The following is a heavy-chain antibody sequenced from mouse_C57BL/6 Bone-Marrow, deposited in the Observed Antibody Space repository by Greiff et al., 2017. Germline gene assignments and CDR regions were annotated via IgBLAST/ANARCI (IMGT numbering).Heavy chain of an antibody. J-gene: IGHJ4*01. D-gene: IGHD2-3*01. Sequence: QVTLKVCGPGILQSSQTLSLTCSFSGFSLSTSGMGVSWIRQPSGKGLEWLAHIYWDDDKRYNPSLKSRLTISKDTSRNQVFLKITSVDTADTATYYCARRAIYDGYYFYAMDYWGQGTSVTVSS. CDR3: ARRAIYDGYYFYAMDY. CDR2: IYWDDDK. V-gene: IGHV8-12*01. CDR1: GFSLSTSGMG.